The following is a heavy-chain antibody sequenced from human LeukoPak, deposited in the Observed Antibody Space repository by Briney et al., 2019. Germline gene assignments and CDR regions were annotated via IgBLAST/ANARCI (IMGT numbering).Heavy chain of an antibody. Sequence: GESLKISCAASGFTFSSYGMHWVRQAPGRGLGGVAVIWYDGTNKYYADSVKGRFTISRDSSKNTLYLQMNNLRAEDTAIYYCARAAYDSTGYLTLWGQGTLVTVSS. CDR3: ARAAYDSTGYLTL. J-gene: IGHJ4*02. CDR1: GFTFSSYG. CDR2: IWYDGTNK. D-gene: IGHD3-22*01. V-gene: IGHV3-33*01.